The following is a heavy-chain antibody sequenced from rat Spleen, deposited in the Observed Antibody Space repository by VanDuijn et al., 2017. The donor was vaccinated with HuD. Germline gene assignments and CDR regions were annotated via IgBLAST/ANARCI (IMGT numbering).Heavy chain of an antibody. CDR1: GFSLSSYY. V-gene: IGHV2-65*01. J-gene: IGHJ2*01. D-gene: IGHD1-9*01. CDR3: ARKGNGYNFYYFDY. Sequence: QVQLKETGPGLVQPTQTLSITCSVSGFSLSSYYMQWVRQTPGKGLEWMGFIRSGGTTEYNSDFKSRLSISRDTSKNQVFLKMNSLKTEDTGVYYCARKGNGYNFYYFDYWGQGVMVTVSS. CDR2: IRSGGTT.